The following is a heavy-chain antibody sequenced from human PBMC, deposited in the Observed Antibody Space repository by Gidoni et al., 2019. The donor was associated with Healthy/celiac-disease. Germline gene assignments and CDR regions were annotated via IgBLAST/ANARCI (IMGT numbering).Heavy chain of an antibody. J-gene: IGHJ4*02. CDR3: ARAPYYFDY. CDR1: GYSISSGYY. V-gene: IGHV4-38-2*01. CDR2: IYHSGST. Sequence: HVQLQESGPGLVQPPETLSLTCAVSGYSISSGYYWGWIRQPPEKGLAWIGSIYHSGSTYYNPSLKSRVTISVDTSRNQFSLKLSSGAAADTAVYYCARAPYYFDYWGQGTLVTVSS.